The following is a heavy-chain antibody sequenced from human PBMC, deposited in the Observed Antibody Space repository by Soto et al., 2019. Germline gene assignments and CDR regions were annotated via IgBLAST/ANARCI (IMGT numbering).Heavy chain of an antibody. CDR2: IYYSGST. V-gene: IGHV4-31*03. CDR3: PRGGPTYHDDSSGYYYENWFEP. J-gene: IGHJ5*02. D-gene: IGHD3-22*01. CDR1: GGSISSGGYY. Sequence: SETLSLTCTVSGGSISSGGYYWSWIRQHPGKGLEWIGYIYYSGSTYYNPSLKSRVTISVDTSKNQFSLKLSSVTAADTAVYYCPRGGPTYHDDSSGYYYENWFEPWGQGTLVIVSS.